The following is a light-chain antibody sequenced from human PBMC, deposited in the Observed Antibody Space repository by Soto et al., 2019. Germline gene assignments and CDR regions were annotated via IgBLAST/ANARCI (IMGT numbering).Light chain of an antibody. V-gene: IGKV3-20*01. CDR2: GAS. CDR1: QSVSSSY. Sequence: EIVLTQSPGTLSLSPGERPTLSCRASQSVSSSYLAWYQQKPGQAPRLLIYGASSRATGLPDRFSGSGSGTEFTLTISRLEPEDCAVYFCQQYGSSPLTFGGGTKVEIK. CDR3: QQYGSSPLT. J-gene: IGKJ4*01.